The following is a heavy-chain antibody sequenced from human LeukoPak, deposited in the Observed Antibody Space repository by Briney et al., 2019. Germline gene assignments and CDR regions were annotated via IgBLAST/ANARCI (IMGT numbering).Heavy chain of an antibody. CDR1: GFTFSSYA. V-gene: IGHV3-23*01. Sequence: QPGGSLRLXCAASGFTFSSYAMSWVRQAPGKGLEWVSAISGSGGSTYYADSVKGRFTISRDNSKNTLYLQMNSLRAEDTAVYYCAKDGRITIFGVGFWDIWGQGTMVTVSS. D-gene: IGHD3-3*01. CDR2: ISGSGGST. CDR3: AKDGRITIFGVGFWDI. J-gene: IGHJ3*02.